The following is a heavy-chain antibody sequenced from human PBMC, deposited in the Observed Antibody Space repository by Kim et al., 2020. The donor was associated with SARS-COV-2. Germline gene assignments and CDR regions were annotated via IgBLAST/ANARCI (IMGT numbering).Heavy chain of an antibody. V-gene: IGHV1-46*01. CDR3: ARGGRGNGFAG. CDR1: GYTFTDYY. J-gene: IGHJ3*01. D-gene: IGHD3-10*01. Sequence: ASVKVSCKASGYTFTDYYIHWVRQAPGLGLDWMGVINPSDDSTAYAQNFQGRVTMTRDTSTSTVYMDLSSLRSEDTAVYYCARGGRGNGFAGWGQGTMVTVSS. CDR2: INPSDDST.